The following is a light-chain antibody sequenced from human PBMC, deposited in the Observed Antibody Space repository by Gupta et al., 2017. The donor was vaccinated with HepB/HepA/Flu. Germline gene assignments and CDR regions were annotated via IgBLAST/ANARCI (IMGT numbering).Light chain of an antibody. Sequence: EIEMSLSPLSLAVSPGEPASISCRSSQSLLHTNGFNYLDWYLQKPGQSPQLLIYFGSIRASGVPDRFSGSESGTDFTLKISRVEAEDVGIYYCMQALQTPWTFGQGTKVEI. CDR2: FGS. CDR1: QSLLHTNGFNY. CDR3: MQALQTPWT. V-gene: IGKV2-28*01. J-gene: IGKJ1*01.